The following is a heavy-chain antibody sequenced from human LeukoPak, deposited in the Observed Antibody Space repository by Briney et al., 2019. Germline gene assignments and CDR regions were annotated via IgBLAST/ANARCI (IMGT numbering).Heavy chain of an antibody. CDR3: AREITMIVVVITGYFDY. CDR1: GFTFSSYA. Sequence: GGSLRLSCAASGFTFSSYAMHWVRQAPGKGLEWVAVISYDGSNKYYADSVKGRFTISRDNSKNTLYLQMNSLRAEDTAVYYCAREITMIVVVITGYFDYWGREPWSPSPQ. J-gene: IGHJ4*02. D-gene: IGHD3-22*01. V-gene: IGHV3-30-3*01. CDR2: ISYDGSNK.